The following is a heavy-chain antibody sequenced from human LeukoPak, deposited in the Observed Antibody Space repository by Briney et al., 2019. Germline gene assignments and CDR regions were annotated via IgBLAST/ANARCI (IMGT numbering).Heavy chain of an antibody. V-gene: IGHV4-34*01. CDR2: INHSGST. CDR1: GGSFSGYY. J-gene: IGHJ4*02. Sequence: SETLSLTCAVYGGSFSGYYWSWIRQPPGKGLEWIGEINHSGSTNYNPSLKSRVTISVDTSKNQFPLKLSSVTAADTAVYYCARGPSETSGNYYNGDCWGQGSLVTVSS. CDR3: ARGPSETSGNYYNGDC. D-gene: IGHD3-10*01.